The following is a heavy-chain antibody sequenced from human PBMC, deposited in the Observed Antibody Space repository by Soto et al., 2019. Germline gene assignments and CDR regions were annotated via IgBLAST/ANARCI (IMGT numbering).Heavy chain of an antibody. CDR2: ISKDGLDR. J-gene: IGHJ4*02. CDR3: ASPREGQWLVFDH. CDR1: GFTFSDFG. D-gene: IGHD6-19*01. V-gene: IGHV3-30*19. Sequence: GGSLRLSCVVSGFTFSDFGMHWVRQSPGEGLAWVASISKDGLDRYYSESVKGRFTISRDDSKNTVFLQMNSLKVEDTAAYFCASPREGQWLVFDHWGQRTLVTV.